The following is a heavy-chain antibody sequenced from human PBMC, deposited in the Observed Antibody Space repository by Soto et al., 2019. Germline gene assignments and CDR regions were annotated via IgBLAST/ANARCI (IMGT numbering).Heavy chain of an antibody. CDR2: IYYSGST. J-gene: IGHJ5*02. CDR3: ARVPFEYSSSWYGSRPNTNWFDP. V-gene: IGHV4-59*01. D-gene: IGHD6-13*01. Sequence: PSETLSLTCTVSGGSISSYYWSWIRQPPGKGLEWIGYIYYSGSTNYNPSLKSRVTISVDTSKNQFSLKLSSVTAADTAVYYCARVPFEYSSSWYGSRPNTNWFDPWGQGTLVTVSS. CDR1: GGSISSYY.